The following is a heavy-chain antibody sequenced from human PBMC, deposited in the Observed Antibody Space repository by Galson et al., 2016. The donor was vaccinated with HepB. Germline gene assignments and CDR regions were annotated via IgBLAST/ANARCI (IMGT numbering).Heavy chain of an antibody. D-gene: IGHD1-1*01. V-gene: IGHV5-51*01. CDR2: IYAGDAET. CDR1: GFSFATHW. J-gene: IGHJ6*02. CDR3: ARQRRNYGMDV. Sequence: QSGASVKKPGESLKISCKTSGFSFATHWIAWVRQLPGKVLAWMGTIYAGDAETRYSPPFQGQVTISVDKSTAVAYLQWNSLKASDSAMYYCARQRRNYGMDVWGQGTTVTVSS.